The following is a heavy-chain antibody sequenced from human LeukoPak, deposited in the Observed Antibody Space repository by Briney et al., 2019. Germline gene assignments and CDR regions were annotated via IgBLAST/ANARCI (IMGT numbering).Heavy chain of an antibody. Sequence: SGGSLRLSCAASGFTVSNKYMTWVRQAPGKGLEWVSLIYSDGRTYYADSVKGRFIISRDNAKNSLFLQMNSLRAEDTAVYYCARVGRQLGQPFDYWGQGTLVTVSS. J-gene: IGHJ4*02. V-gene: IGHV3-53*01. CDR3: ARVGRQLGQPFDY. CDR1: GFTVSNKY. D-gene: IGHD6-6*01. CDR2: IYSDGRT.